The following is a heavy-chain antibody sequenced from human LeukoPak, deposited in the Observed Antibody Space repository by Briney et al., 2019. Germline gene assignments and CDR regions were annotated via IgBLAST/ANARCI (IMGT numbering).Heavy chain of an antibody. CDR1: GYTFTGYY. J-gene: IGHJ6*02. CDR2: INPNSGGT. CDR3: ARERGYYGSGSYYKRDYYGMGV. D-gene: IGHD3-10*01. Sequence: ASVKVSCKASGYTFTGYYMHWVRQAPGQGLEWMGWINPNSGGTNYAQKFQGRVTMTRDTSISTAYMELSRLRSDDTAVYYCARERGYYGSGSYYKRDYYGMGVWGQGTTVTVSS. V-gene: IGHV1-2*02.